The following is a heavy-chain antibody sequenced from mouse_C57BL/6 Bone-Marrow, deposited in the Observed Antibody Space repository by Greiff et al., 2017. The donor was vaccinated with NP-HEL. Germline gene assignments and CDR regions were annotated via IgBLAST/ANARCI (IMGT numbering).Heavy chain of an antibody. CDR2: IHPSDSDT. CDR1: GYTFTSYW. J-gene: IGHJ1*03. Sequence: QVQLQQPGAELVKPGASVKVSCKASGYTFTSYWMHWVKQRPGQGLEWIGRIHPSDSDTNYNQKFKGKATLTVDKSSSTAYMPLSSLTSEDSAVYYCAIEAVGPGLWYFDVWGTGTTVTVSS. D-gene: IGHD1-1*01. V-gene: IGHV1-74*01. CDR3: AIEAVGPGLWYFDV.